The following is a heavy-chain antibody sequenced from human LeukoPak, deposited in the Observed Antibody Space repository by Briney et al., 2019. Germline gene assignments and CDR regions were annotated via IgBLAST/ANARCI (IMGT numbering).Heavy chain of an antibody. V-gene: IGHV4-34*01. CDR2: ISHSGST. J-gene: IGHJ5*02. Sequence: SETLSLTCAVYGGSFSNYYWSWIRQPPGKGLEWIGEISHSGSTNCNPSLKSRVTISVDTSKNQFSLKLSSVTAADTAIYYCAKNNGGARNHWFDPWGQGTLVTVSS. D-gene: IGHD1-14*01. CDR3: AKNNGGARNHWFDP. CDR1: GGSFSNYY.